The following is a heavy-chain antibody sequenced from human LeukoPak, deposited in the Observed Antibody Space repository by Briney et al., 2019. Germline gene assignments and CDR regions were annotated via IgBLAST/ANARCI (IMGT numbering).Heavy chain of an antibody. Sequence: GGSLRLSCEISGLTFNDCAMSWVRQAPGKGLEWVANIKQDGSEKNYVDSVKGRFIISRDNAKNSLYLQMNTLRADDTAVYYCARDGFGTGSNWGQGTLVTVSS. CDR3: ARDGFGTGSN. J-gene: IGHJ4*02. CDR2: IKQDGSEK. CDR1: GLTFNDCA. D-gene: IGHD3-16*01. V-gene: IGHV3-7*03.